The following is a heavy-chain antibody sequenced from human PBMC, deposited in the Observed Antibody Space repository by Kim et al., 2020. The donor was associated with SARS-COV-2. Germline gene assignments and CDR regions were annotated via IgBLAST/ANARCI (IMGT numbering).Heavy chain of an antibody. CDR3: ARGVEAASVVGDWFDS. V-gene: IGHV3-21*01. J-gene: IGHJ5*01. D-gene: IGHD6-13*01. CDR2: ISSSSSYI. Sequence: GGSLRLSCAASGFTFSSYSMNWVRQAPGKGLEWVSSISSSSSYIYYADSVKGRFTISRDNAKNSLYLQMNSLRAEDTAVYYCARGVEAASVVGDWFDSWGQGTLVTVSS. CDR1: GFTFSSYS.